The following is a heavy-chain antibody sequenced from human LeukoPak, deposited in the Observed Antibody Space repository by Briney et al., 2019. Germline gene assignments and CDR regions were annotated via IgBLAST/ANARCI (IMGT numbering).Heavy chain of an antibody. CDR3: ARPGGIVGEYYFDY. CDR2: IYYSGST. V-gene: IGHV4-39*07. Sequence: PSETLSLTCTVSGGSISSSSYYWGWIRQPPGKGLEWIGSIYYSGSTYYNPSLKSRVTISVDTSKNQFSLKLSSVTAADTAVYYCARPGGIVGEYYFDYWGQGTLVTVSS. D-gene: IGHD1-26*01. CDR1: GGSISSSSYY. J-gene: IGHJ4*02.